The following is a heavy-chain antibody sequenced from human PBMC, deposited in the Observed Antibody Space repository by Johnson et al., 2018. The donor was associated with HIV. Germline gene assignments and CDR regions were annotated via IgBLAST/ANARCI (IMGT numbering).Heavy chain of an antibody. CDR1: GITVGTTY. CDR2: IFSVGDV. J-gene: IGHJ3*02. CDR3: ARDGRDLVTRGSFDI. Sequence: VLLVESGGGLVQPGGSLRLSCAASGITVGTTYMSWVRQAPGKGLEWVSVIFSVGDVYYADSVTGRFTISRDNSKNMVYLQMNSLRPEDTAVYYCARDGRDLVTRGSFDIWGQGTMATVSS. V-gene: IGHV3-66*02. D-gene: IGHD3-9*01.